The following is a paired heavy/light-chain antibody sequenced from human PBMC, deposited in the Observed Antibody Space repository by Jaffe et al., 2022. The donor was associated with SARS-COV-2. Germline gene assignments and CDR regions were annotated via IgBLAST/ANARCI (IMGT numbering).Light chain of an antibody. CDR2: AAS. CDR3: QQSYSTLS. J-gene: IGKJ1*01. Sequence: DIQMTQSPSSLSASVGDRVTITCRASQSISSYLNWYQQKPGKAPKLLIYAASSLQSGVPSRFSGSGSGTDFTLTISSLQPEDFATYYCQQSYSTLSFGQGTKVEIK. CDR1: QSISSY. V-gene: IGKV1-39*01.
Heavy chain of an antibody. V-gene: IGHV3-7*03. CDR1: GFTFSSYW. CDR2: IKQDGSEK. J-gene: IGHJ6*02. CDR3: ATSSIAARLGGYYYYYGMDV. Sequence: EVQLVESGGGLVQPGGSLRLSCAASGFTFSSYWMSWVRQAPGKGLEWVANIKQDGSEKYYVDSVKGRFTISRDNAKNSLYLQMNSLRAEDTAVYYCATSSIAARLGGYYYYYGMDVWGQGTTVTVSS. D-gene: IGHD6-6*01.